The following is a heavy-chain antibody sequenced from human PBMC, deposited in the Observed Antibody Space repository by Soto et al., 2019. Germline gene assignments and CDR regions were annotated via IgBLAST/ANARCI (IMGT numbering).Heavy chain of an antibody. V-gene: IGHV4-39*01. J-gene: IGHJ6*02. CDR3: ARNLLIAADGGYYYYGMDV. Sequence: SDTLSLTCTVSGGSNSSSRYYWGWIRQPRGKGLEWIGSIYYSGSTYYNPSLKSRVTISVDTSKNQFSLKLSSVTAADTAVYYCARNLLIAADGGYYYYGMDVWGQGTTVTSP. CDR1: GGSNSSSRYY. CDR2: IYYSGST. D-gene: IGHD6-13*01.